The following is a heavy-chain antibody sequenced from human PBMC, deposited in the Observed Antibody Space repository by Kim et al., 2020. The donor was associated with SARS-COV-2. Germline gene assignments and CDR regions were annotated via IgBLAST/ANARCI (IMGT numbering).Heavy chain of an antibody. CDR2: ISWNSGSI. J-gene: IGHJ4*02. D-gene: IGHD2-15*01. Sequence: GGSLRLSCAASGFTFDDYAMHWVRQAPGKGLEWVSGISWNSGSIGYADSVKGRFTISRDNAKNSLYLQMNSLRAEDTALYYCALLGVGLVDYWGQGTLVTVSS. V-gene: IGHV3-9*01. CDR1: GFTFDDYA. CDR3: ALLGVGLVDY.